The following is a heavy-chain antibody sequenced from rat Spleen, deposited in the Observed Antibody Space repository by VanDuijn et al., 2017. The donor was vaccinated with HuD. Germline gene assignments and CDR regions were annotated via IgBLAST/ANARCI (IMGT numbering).Heavy chain of an antibody. Sequence: EVQLQESGPGLVKPSQSLSLTCSVTGYSITSSYRWNWIRKFPGNKLEWMGYINSEGSTNYNPSLKSRISITRDTSKNQFFLQVNSVTTEDTATYYCARNDGTYYYRFAYWGQGTLVTVSS. CDR3: ARNDGTYYYRFAY. CDR2: INSEGST. CDR1: GYSITSSYR. V-gene: IGHV3-3*01. D-gene: IGHD1-12*02. J-gene: IGHJ3*01.